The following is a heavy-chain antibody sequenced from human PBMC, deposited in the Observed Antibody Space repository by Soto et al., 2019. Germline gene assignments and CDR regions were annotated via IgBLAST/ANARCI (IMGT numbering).Heavy chain of an antibody. D-gene: IGHD6-13*01. CDR2: IVVGSGNT. V-gene: IGHV1-58*02. CDR1: GFTFTSSA. J-gene: IGHJ2*01. CDR3: AKGRGCSWSTGAWYFDL. Sequence: SVKVSCKASGFTFTSSAMQWVRQARGQRLEWIGWIVVGSGNTNYAQKFQERVTITRDMSTSTAYMELSSLRSEDTAVYYCAKGRGCSWSTGAWYFDLWGRGSLVTVPS.